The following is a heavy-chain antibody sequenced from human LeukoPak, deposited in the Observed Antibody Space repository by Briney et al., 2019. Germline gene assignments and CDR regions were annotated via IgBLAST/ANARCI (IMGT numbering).Heavy chain of an antibody. D-gene: IGHD6-13*01. CDR1: GFTFRSYA. J-gene: IGHJ4*02. CDR3: AKDRGIAAANDY. V-gene: IGHV3-23*01. CDR2: ISGNGGTT. Sequence: GGSLRLSCAASGFTFRSYAMSWVRQAPGKGLEWVSSISGNGGTTNYADSVRGRFAISRDNFRNTLSLQMNSLRVEDTATYYCAKDRGIAAANDYWGQGVQVTVS.